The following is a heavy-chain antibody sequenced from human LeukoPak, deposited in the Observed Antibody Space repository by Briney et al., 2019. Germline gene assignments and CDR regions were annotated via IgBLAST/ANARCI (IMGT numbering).Heavy chain of an antibody. CDR3: APRVVGSAPFDY. J-gene: IGHJ4*02. CDR1: GFPLSSYA. Sequence: PGGSLRLSCAVSGFPLSSYAMSWVRQAPGKGLEWVSAISGSTGRTYYADSVKGRFTISRDNSKNTLYLQMNNLRAEDTAVYYCAPRVVGSAPFDYWGQGTLVTVSS. V-gene: IGHV3-23*01. D-gene: IGHD2-15*01. CDR2: ISGSTGRT.